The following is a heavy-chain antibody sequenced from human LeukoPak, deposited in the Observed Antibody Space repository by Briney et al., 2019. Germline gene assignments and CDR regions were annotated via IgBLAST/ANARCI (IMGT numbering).Heavy chain of an antibody. Sequence: GGSLRLSCAASGFTFRNYVIHWVRQAPGKGLEWVAVTSSDLNVKLYADSVKGRFTISRDNSRSTLYLQMNSLRPEDTAIYYCAREGYYGSGSPPSLYFDYWGQGALVTVSS. CDR2: TSSDLNVK. V-gene: IGHV3-30-3*01. D-gene: IGHD3-10*01. CDR1: GFTFRNYV. CDR3: AREGYYGSGSPPSLYFDY. J-gene: IGHJ4*02.